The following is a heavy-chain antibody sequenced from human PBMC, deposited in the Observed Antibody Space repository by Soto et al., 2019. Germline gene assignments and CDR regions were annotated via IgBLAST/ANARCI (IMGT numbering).Heavy chain of an antibody. D-gene: IGHD3-3*01. Sequence: PSETLSLTCTVSGGSISSSSYYWGWIRQPPGKGLEWIGSIYYSGSTYYNPSLKSRVTISVDTSKNQFSLKLSSVTAADTAVYYCARTQTYYDFWSGYYAFDIWGQGTMVTVSS. V-gene: IGHV4-39*07. CDR3: ARTQTYYDFWSGYYAFDI. CDR2: IYYSGST. J-gene: IGHJ3*02. CDR1: GGSISSSSYY.